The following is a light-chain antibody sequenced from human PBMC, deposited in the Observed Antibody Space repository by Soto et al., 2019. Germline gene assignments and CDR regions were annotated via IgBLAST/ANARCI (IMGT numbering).Light chain of an antibody. Sequence: QSALTQPASVSGSPGQSITISCTGTSSDVGGYNYVSWYQQHPGKAPKLMIYDVSNRPSGVSNRFSGSKSDNTASLTISGLQAEDEADYYCSSYTSSSPKVFCGGIQLTVL. CDR3: SSYTSSSPKV. CDR1: SSDVGGYNY. J-gene: IGLJ7*01. V-gene: IGLV2-14*01. CDR2: DVS.